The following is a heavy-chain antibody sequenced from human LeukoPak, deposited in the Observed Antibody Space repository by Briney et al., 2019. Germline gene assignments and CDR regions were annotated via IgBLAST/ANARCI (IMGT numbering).Heavy chain of an antibody. D-gene: IGHD5-12*01. CDR3: ARDPYGGYGAFDI. Sequence: TLSLTCTVSGGFISSGAYYWSWIRQHPGKGLEWIGYIYHSGSSSYNPSLKSRVTISLDTSKNQFSLNLNSVTAADTAVYYCARDPYGGYGAFDIWGQGTRVTASS. J-gene: IGHJ3*02. CDR2: IYHSGSS. CDR1: GGFISSGAYY. V-gene: IGHV4-31*03.